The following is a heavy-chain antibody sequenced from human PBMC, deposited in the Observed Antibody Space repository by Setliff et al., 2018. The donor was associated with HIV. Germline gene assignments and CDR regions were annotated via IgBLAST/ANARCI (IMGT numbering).Heavy chain of an antibody. CDR1: GYTFTGYY. D-gene: IGHD3-3*01. Sequence: ASVKVSCKASGYTFTGYYMHWVRQAPGQGLAWMGWINPHSGDTNYAQKFQDSVTMTRDTSVNIAYMQLSRLRSDDTAVYYCPRAPTLFGVEYYYYFGMDVWGQGTTVTVSS. J-gene: IGHJ6*02. V-gene: IGHV1-2*02. CDR3: PRAPTLFGVEYYYYFGMDV. CDR2: INPHSGDT.